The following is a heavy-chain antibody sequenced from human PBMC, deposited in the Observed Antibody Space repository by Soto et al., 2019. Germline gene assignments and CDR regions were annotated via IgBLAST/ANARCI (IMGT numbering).Heavy chain of an antibody. CDR3: ARADYGDTKIYSFDH. CDR2: ISPYNGKT. D-gene: IGHD4-17*01. CDR1: GYTFTEYG. Sequence: ASVNVSCKTSGYTFTEYGISWFRQAPGQGLEWMGWISPYNGKTNYIQEFQDRVTITTDTSSTTVYMDLRTLKSDDTAIYFCARADYGDTKIYSFDHWGQGTLVTVSS. J-gene: IGHJ4*02. V-gene: IGHV1-18*01.